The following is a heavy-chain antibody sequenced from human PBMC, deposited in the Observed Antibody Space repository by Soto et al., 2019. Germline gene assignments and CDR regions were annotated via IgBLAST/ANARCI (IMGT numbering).Heavy chain of an antibody. CDR3: ARDPAPTTVTTAWYFDL. CDR2: IIPIFGTA. D-gene: IGHD4-17*01. J-gene: IGHJ2*01. CDR1: GGTFSSYA. Sequence: ASVKVSCKASGGTFSSYAISWVRQAPGQGLEWMGGIIPIFGTANYAQKFQGRVTITADESTGTAYMELSSLRSEDTAVYYCARDPAPTTVTTAWYFDLWGRGTLVTV. V-gene: IGHV1-69*13.